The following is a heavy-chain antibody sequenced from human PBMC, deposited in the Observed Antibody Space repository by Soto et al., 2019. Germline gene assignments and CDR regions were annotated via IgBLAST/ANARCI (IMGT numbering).Heavy chain of an antibody. CDR3: ARLTPLVRGGYYYYGMDV. J-gene: IGHJ6*02. D-gene: IGHD3-10*01. CDR2: IDPSDSYT. Sequence: GESLKISCKGSGYSFTSYWIIWVRQMPGKGLEWMGRIDPSDSYTNYSPSFQGHVTISADKSISTAYLQWSSLKASDTAMYYCARLTPLVRGGYYYYGMDVCGQRTTVPVSS. V-gene: IGHV5-10-1*01. CDR1: GYSFTSYW.